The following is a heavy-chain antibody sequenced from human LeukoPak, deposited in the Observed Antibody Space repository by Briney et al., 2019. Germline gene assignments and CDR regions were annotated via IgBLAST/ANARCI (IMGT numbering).Heavy chain of an antibody. CDR2: ISSSGGTI. CDR3: ARDQGIYFDF. J-gene: IGHJ4*02. Sequence: GGSLILSCAASGFTFSSYEMNWVRQAPGKGLEWISHISSSGGTIYYADSVKGRFTISRDNPKNSLYLQMNSLRAEDTAVYYCARDQGIYFDFWGQGTLVTVSS. CDR1: GFTFSSYE. V-gene: IGHV3-48*03.